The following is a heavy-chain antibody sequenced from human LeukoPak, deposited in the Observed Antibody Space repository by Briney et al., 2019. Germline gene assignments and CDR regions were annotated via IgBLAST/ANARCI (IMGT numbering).Heavy chain of an antibody. CDR2: INPNSGGT. D-gene: IGHD3-9*01. CDR1: GYTFTGYY. CDR3: ARRSHYDILTGYYLTEDYFDY. J-gene: IGHJ4*02. V-gene: IGHV1-2*02. Sequence: ASVKVSCKASGYTFTGYYMHWVRQAPGQGLEWMGWINPNSGGTNYAQKFQGRVTMTRDTSISTAYMELSRLRSDDTAVYYCARRSHYDILTGYYLTEDYFDYWGQGTLVTVSS.